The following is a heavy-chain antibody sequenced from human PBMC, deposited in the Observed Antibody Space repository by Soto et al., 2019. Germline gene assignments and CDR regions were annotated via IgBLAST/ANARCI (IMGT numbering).Heavy chain of an antibody. Sequence: EASVKVSCKASGYTFTSYYMHWVRQAPGQGLEWMGIINPSGGSTSYAQKFQGRVTMTRDTSTSTVYMELSSLRSEDTAVYYCARDICSGGSCYSDGDDWFDPWGQGTLVTVSS. D-gene: IGHD2-15*01. CDR1: GYTFTSYY. J-gene: IGHJ5*02. CDR2: INPSGGST. V-gene: IGHV1-46*01. CDR3: ARDICSGGSCYSDGDDWFDP.